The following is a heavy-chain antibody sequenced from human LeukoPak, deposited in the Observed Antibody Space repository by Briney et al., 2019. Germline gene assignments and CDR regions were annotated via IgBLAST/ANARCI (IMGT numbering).Heavy chain of an antibody. CDR3: ARGPHPKYCSSTSCPSWFDP. V-gene: IGHV1-2*02. J-gene: IGHJ5*02. CDR1: GYTFTSYG. Sequence: ASVKVSCKASGYTFTSYGISWVRQAPGQGLEWMGWINPNSGGTNYAQKFQGRVTMTRDTSISTAYMELSRLRSDDTAVYYCARGPHPKYCSSTSCPSWFDPWGQGTLVTVSS. CDR2: INPNSGGT. D-gene: IGHD2-2*01.